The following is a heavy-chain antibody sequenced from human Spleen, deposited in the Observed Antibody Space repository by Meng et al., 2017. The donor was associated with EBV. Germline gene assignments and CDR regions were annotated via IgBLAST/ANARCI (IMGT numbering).Heavy chain of an antibody. J-gene: IGHJ4*02. D-gene: IGHD2/OR15-2a*01. CDR1: GFSFSDYG. CDR3: AKSADRTTYYSFDY. CDR2: ISYDGSNK. Sequence: QGRLVGYGGGVVQPWRSLGLSCAASGFSFSDYGMHWVRQAPGKGLEWVAVISYDGSNKHYADSVKGRFTISRDNSKNTLYLQMNSLRAEDTAVYYCAKSADRTTYYSFDYWGQGTLVTVSS. V-gene: IGHV3-30*18.